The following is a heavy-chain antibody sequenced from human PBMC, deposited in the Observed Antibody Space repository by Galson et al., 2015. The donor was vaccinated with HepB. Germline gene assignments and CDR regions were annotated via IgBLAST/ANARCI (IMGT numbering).Heavy chain of an antibody. J-gene: IGHJ4*02. Sequence: ALRPACAASGVRLGDSWLTWVRQCAGMGLEWVANINEAGSTKLYLDSVKGRFTISRDNAKNSVFLQMNNLRADDTAVYYCARGNNPNYWGQGTLVTVSS. CDR2: INEAGSTK. V-gene: IGHV3-7*03. CDR1: GVRLGDSW. D-gene: IGHD1/OR15-1a*01. CDR3: ARGNNPNY.